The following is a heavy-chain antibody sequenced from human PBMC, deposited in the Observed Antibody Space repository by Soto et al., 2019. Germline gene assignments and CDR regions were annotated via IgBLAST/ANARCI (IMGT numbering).Heavy chain of an antibody. V-gene: IGHV1-18*04. CDR2: ISAYNVNT. D-gene: IGHD3-10*01. J-gene: IGHJ5*02. Sequence: AASVKVSCKASGYTFTSYGISWVRQAPGQGLEWMGWISAYNVNTNYAQKLQGRVTMTTDTSTSTAYMELRSLRSDDTAVYYCARVVTGAPPRHNWFDPWGQGTLVTVSS. CDR1: GYTFTSYG. CDR3: ARVVTGAPPRHNWFDP.